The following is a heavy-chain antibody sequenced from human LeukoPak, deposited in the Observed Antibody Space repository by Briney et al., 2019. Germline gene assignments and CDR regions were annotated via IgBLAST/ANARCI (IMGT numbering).Heavy chain of an antibody. V-gene: IGHV3-7*01. CDR1: GFTFSTYW. Sequence: GGSLRLSCAASGFTFSTYWMSWVRQAPGKGLEWVANIQQDGSEKYYVGSVKGRFTISRDNAKNSLYLQMNSLRAEDTAVYYCAKVVRTHSSSWYGGDSYYYYMDVWGKGTTVTISS. CDR2: IQQDGSEK. D-gene: IGHD6-13*01. J-gene: IGHJ6*03. CDR3: AKVVRTHSSSWYGGDSYYYYMDV.